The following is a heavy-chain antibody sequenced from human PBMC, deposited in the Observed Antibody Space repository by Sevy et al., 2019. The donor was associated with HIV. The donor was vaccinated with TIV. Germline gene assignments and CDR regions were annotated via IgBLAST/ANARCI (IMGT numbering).Heavy chain of an antibody. CDR1: GFTFSSYA. J-gene: IGHJ4*02. Sequence: GGSLRLSCAASGFTFSSYAMHWVRQAPGKGLEWVAVISYDGSNKYYADSVKGRFTISRDNSKNTLYLQMNSLRAEDTALYYCAREHDYSHSTIFGVVISGYFDYWGQGTLVTVSS. D-gene: IGHD3-3*01. V-gene: IGHV3-30-3*01. CDR3: AREHDYSHSTIFGVVISGYFDY. CDR2: ISYDGSNK.